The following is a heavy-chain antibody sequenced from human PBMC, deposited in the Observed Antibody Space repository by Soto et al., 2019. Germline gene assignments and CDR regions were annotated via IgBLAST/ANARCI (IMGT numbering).Heavy chain of an antibody. J-gene: IGHJ6*02. CDR2: IIPIFGTA. CDR3: ARDTVLRFLEWLFPRDYYYGMDV. D-gene: IGHD3-3*01. Sequence: ASVKVSCKASGGTFSSYAISWVRQAPGQGXEWMGGIIPIFGTANYAQKFQGRVTITADESTSTAYMELSSLRSEDTAVYYCARDTVLRFLEWLFPRDYYYGMDVWGQGTTVTVSS. CDR1: GGTFSSYA. V-gene: IGHV1-69*13.